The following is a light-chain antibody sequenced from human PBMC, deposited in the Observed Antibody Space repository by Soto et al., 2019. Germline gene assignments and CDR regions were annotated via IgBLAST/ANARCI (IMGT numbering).Light chain of an antibody. Sequence: QSVLTQPPSVSGAPGQRVTISCTGNSSNIGSPFDVHWYQHLPGTAPRLLIYANNNRPSGVPDRFSGSKSGTSASLAITGLQGDDEADYYCGTWHSNSWVFGGGTKVTVL. CDR1: SSNIGSPFD. J-gene: IGLJ3*02. V-gene: IGLV1-40*01. CDR2: ANN. CDR3: GTWHSNSWV.